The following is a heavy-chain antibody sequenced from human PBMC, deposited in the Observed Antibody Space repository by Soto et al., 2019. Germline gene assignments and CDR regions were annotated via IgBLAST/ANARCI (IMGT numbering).Heavy chain of an antibody. V-gene: IGHV3-30-3*01. Sequence: QVQLVEPGGGVVQPGGYLRLYCAASGFTFSTSVMHWVRQAPGKGLEWLAIISYGGVNKYYADSVKGRFTISRDISGSTLYLQMDRLRTEDMAVYYCAREDFEDGRRHFDYWGQGTLVSVSS. CDR3: AREDFEDGRRHFDY. D-gene: IGHD3-9*01. J-gene: IGHJ4*02. CDR2: ISYGGVNK. CDR1: GFTFSTSV.